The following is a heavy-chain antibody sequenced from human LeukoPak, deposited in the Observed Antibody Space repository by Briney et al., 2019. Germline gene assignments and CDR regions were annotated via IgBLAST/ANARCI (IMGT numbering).Heavy chain of an antibody. V-gene: IGHV5-51*01. CDR1: GYSFTSYW. Sequence: GESLEISLKGSGYSFTSYWIGWVRPMPGKGLEWMGIIYPGDSDTRYSPSFQGQVTISADKSTNTAYLQWSSLKASDTAMYYCARRVGARPFDYWGQGPLVTVSS. D-gene: IGHD1-26*01. CDR3: ARRVGARPFDY. CDR2: IYPGDSDT. J-gene: IGHJ4*02.